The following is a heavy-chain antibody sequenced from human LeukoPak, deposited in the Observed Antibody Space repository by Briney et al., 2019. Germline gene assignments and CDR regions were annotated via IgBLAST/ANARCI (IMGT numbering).Heavy chain of an antibody. Sequence: GGSLRLSCAASGFTFSNHWMNWVRQAPGKGLVWVSRINSDGNSTSYADSVKGRFTISRDNAKNTLYLQMNSLRAEDTAVYYCARRRYCSSTNCYGDWFDPWGQGTLVTVSS. V-gene: IGHV3-74*01. CDR1: GFTFSNHW. J-gene: IGHJ5*02. CDR3: ARRRYCSSTNCYGDWFDP. D-gene: IGHD2-2*01. CDR2: INSDGNST.